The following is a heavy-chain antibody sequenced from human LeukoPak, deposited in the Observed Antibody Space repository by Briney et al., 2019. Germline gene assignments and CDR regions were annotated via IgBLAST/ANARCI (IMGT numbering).Heavy chain of an antibody. CDR1: RFTFSSYA. Sequence: GRSLRLSCAASRFTFSSYAMHWVRQAPGKGLEGVALISYYGNNKDYADSVKSRFTISRDNSKNTLYLQMNSLRAEDAAVYYCARDRYSSGWYVDYWGQGTLVTVSS. CDR3: ARDRYSSGWYVDY. V-gene: IGHV3-30*04. CDR2: ISYYGNNK. D-gene: IGHD6-19*01. J-gene: IGHJ4*02.